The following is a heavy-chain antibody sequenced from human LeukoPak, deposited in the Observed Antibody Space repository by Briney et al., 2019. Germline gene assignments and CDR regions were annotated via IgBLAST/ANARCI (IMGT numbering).Heavy chain of an antibody. Sequence: ASVKVSCKASGYTFTSYYMHWVRPAPGQGLEWMGIINPSGGSTSYAQKFQGRVTMTRDTSTSTVYMELSSLRSEDTAVYYCARGANYDFWSGYWSLYNWFDPWGQGTLVTVSS. CDR3: ARGANYDFWSGYWSLYNWFDP. D-gene: IGHD3-3*01. J-gene: IGHJ5*02. CDR1: GYTFTSYY. CDR2: INPSGGST. V-gene: IGHV1-46*01.